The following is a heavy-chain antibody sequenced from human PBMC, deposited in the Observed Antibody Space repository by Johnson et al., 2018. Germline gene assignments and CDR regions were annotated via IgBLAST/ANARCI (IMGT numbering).Heavy chain of an antibody. D-gene: IGHD3-3*01. V-gene: IGHV3-33*08. Sequence: QVQLVESGGGVVQPGRSLRLPCAASGFIFSSYGMHWVRQAPGKGLEWVAVIWYDGSNKYYADSVKGRFTISRDNSKNTLYLQMNSLRAEDTAVYCCARDLEDFWSGLDVWGQGTTVTGSS. J-gene: IGHJ6*02. CDR3: ARDLEDFWSGLDV. CDR1: GFIFSSYG. CDR2: IWYDGSNK.